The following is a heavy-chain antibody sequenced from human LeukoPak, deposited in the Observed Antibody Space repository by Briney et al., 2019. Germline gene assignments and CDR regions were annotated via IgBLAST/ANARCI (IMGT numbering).Heavy chain of an antibody. J-gene: IGHJ4*02. V-gene: IGHV3-66*01. D-gene: IGHD1-26*01. Sequence: TGGSLRLSCAASGFTVSNMYMSWVRQAPGKGLEWVSVIYSGGSTHYADSVKGRFTISRDNSKKPLYIQMNSLRAEDTAVYYCARVSVGATNYFDFWGQGTLVTVSS. CDR2: IYSGGST. CDR1: GFTVSNMY. CDR3: ARVSVGATNYFDF.